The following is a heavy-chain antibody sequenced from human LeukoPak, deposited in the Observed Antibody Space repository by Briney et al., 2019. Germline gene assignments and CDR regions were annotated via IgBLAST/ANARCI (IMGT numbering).Heavy chain of an antibody. CDR1: GYTFTGYY. CDR2: INPNSGGT. CDR3: ARDPNADYFDY. J-gene: IGHJ4*02. Sequence: ASVKVSCKASGYTFTGYYMHWVRRAPGQGLEWMGRINPNSGGTNYAQKFQGRVTMTRDTSISTAYMELSRLRSDDTAVYYCARDPNADYFDYWGQGTLVTVSS. V-gene: IGHV1-2*06.